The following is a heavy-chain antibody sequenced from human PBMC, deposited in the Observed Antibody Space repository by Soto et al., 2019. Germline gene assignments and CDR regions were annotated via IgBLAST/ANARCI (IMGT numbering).Heavy chain of an antibody. J-gene: IGHJ4*02. CDR2: IYSSGST. CDR1: GGSISTKTFF. Sequence: SETLSLTCTVSGGSISTKTFFWGWIRQPPGKGLEWIGSIYSSGSTYYKSSLKSRVSIPVATSKNQFSLRLTSVTAADTAVYYCARQDYDPGAELYSFGSWGQGTLVTVSS. CDR3: ARQDYDPGAELYSFGS. D-gene: IGHD4-17*01. V-gene: IGHV4-39*01.